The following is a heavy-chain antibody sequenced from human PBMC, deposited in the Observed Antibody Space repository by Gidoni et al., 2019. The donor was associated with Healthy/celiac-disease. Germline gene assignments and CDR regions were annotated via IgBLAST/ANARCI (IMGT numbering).Heavy chain of an antibody. CDR2: IIPIFGTA. CDR1: GGTFSSHA. D-gene: IGHD3-10*01. Sequence: QVQLVQSGPEVKKPGSSVKVSCTASGGTFSSHAISWVRQAPGQGLEWMGGIIPIFGTANYAQKFQGRVTITADESTSTAYMELSSLRSEDTAVYYCASGTYYYGSGSYHFDYWGQGTLVTVSS. CDR3: ASGTYYYGSGSYHFDY. J-gene: IGHJ4*02. V-gene: IGHV1-69*01.